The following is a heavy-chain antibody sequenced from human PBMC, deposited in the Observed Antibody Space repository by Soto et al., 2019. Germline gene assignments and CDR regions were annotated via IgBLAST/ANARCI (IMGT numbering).Heavy chain of an antibody. Sequence: QVQLVQSGAEVKKPGSSVKVSCKASGGTFSSYAISWVRQASGQGLEWMGGIIPIFGTANYAQKFQGRVTITADESTSTADMELSSLRSEDTAVYYCASCGIGAAAGWGYNWFDPWGQGTLVTVSS. D-gene: IGHD6-13*01. V-gene: IGHV1-69*01. CDR3: ASCGIGAAAGWGYNWFDP. CDR1: GGTFSSYA. CDR2: IIPIFGTA. J-gene: IGHJ5*02.